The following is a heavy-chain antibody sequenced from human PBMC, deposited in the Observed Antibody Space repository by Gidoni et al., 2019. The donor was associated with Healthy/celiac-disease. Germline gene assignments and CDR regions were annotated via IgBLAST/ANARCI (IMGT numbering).Heavy chain of an antibody. D-gene: IGHD3-10*01. CDR2: FDPEDGET. V-gene: IGHV1-24*01. Sequence: QVQLVQSGAEVKKPGASVKVSCKVSGYTLTDLSMHWVRQAPGKGLEWMGGFDPEDGETIYAQKFQGRVTMTEDTSTDTAYMELSSLRSEDTAVYYCATYYYGSGSYFPSLDYWGQGTLVTVSS. CDR3: ATYYYGSGSYFPSLDY. J-gene: IGHJ4*02. CDR1: GYTLTDLS.